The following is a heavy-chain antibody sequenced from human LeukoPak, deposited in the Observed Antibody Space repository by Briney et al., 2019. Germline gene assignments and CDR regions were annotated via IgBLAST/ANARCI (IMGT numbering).Heavy chain of an antibody. Sequence: SETLSFTCTVSGVSISSGDYYWSWIRQPPGKGLEWIGYIYSSGSTYYNPSLESRVTMSLDTSNNQFSLKLSSVTAADTAVYYCAREGVQLWLRYFDYWGQGTLVTVSS. J-gene: IGHJ4*02. CDR1: GVSISSGDYY. V-gene: IGHV4-30-4*01. CDR3: AREGVQLWLRYFDY. CDR2: IYSSGST. D-gene: IGHD5-18*01.